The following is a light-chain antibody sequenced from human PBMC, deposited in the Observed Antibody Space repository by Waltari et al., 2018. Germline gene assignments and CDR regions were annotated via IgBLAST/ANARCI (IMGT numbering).Light chain of an antibody. CDR3: SSYAGGNNLV. J-gene: IGLJ2*01. Sequence: QSALTQPPSASGSPGQSVTISCTGTSSDVGGYNYVSWYQQHPGKAPKVMIYEVSKRPSWVPDRFSGSKSGNTATLTVSGLQAEDEADYYCSSYAGGNNLVFGGGTKLTVL. CDR1: SSDVGGYNY. V-gene: IGLV2-8*01. CDR2: EVS.